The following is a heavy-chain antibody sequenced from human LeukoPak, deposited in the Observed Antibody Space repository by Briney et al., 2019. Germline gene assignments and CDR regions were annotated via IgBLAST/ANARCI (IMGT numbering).Heavy chain of an antibody. Sequence: ASVKVSCKASGYTFTSYYMHWVRQAPGQGLEWMGIINPSGGSTSYAQKFQGRVTMTTDTSTSTAYMELRSLRSDDTAVYYCARVELELYGGNFKVYWFDPWGQGTLVTVSS. CDR2: INPSGGST. D-gene: IGHD4-23*01. CDR1: GYTFTSYY. J-gene: IGHJ5*02. CDR3: ARVELELYGGNFKVYWFDP. V-gene: IGHV1-46*01.